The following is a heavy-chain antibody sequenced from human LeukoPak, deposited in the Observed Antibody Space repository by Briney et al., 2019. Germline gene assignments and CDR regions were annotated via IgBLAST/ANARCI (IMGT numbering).Heavy chain of an antibody. Sequence: SVKVSCKASGGTFSSYAISWVRQAPGQGLEWMGRIIPIFGTANYAQRFQGRVTITTDESTSTAYMELSSLRSEDTAVYYCARDYFAGGWMIDAFDIWGQGTMATVSS. J-gene: IGHJ3*02. CDR2: IIPIFGTA. CDR3: ARDYFAGGWMIDAFDI. D-gene: IGHD6-19*01. V-gene: IGHV1-69*05. CDR1: GGTFSSYA.